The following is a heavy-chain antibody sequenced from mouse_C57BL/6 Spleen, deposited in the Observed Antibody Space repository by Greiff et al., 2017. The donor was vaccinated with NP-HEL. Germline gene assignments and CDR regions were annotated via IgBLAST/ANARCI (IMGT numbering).Heavy chain of an antibody. V-gene: IGHV1-74*01. CDR2: IHPSDSAP. J-gene: IGHJ3*01. D-gene: IGHD3-3*01. CDR3: AIRGRAFAY. Sequence: QVQLKQPGAELVKPGASVKVSCKASGYTFTSYWMHWVKQRPGQGLEWIGRIHPSDSAPNYNQKFKGQATLTVDNSSSQAYMQLSSLTSEDSAVYYCAIRGRAFAYWGQGTLVTVSA. CDR1: GYTFTSYW.